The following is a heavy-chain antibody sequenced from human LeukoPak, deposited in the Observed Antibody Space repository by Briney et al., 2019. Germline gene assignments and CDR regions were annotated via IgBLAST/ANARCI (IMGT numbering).Heavy chain of an antibody. D-gene: IGHD3-16*01. J-gene: IGHJ4*02. CDR1: GFTFSDLW. CDR2: INEYGTT. V-gene: IGHV3-74*01. Sequence: PGGSLRLSCAASGFTFSDLWMYWVRLAPGKGLVWISNINEYGTTAYADSVKGRFTISRDNAKNILYLQMNSLRAEDTAVYYCARVRGGNWGRGTLVTVSS. CDR3: ARVRGGN.